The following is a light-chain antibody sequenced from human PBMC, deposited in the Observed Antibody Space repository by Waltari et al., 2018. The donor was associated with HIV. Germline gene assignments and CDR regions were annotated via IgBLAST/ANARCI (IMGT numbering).Light chain of an antibody. Sequence: EVVMTQSPATLSVSPGERANLSCRASQSVSINLAWYQQKPGQAPRLLIYDASTRATGIPAMFSGGGSGTEFTLTISSLQSEDFAVYYCQQYNNWPPLTFGGGTKVEIK. CDR2: DAS. V-gene: IGKV3-15*01. CDR3: QQYNNWPPLT. CDR1: QSVSIN. J-gene: IGKJ4*01.